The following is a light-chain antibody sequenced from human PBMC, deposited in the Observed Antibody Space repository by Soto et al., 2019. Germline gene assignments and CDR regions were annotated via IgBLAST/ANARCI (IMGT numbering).Light chain of an antibody. CDR1: CSNVGAPYD. Sequence: QSVLTQPPSLSGAPGQRFTISCTLICSNVGAPYDVHWYQHLPGTAPKLLIYGSTNRPSGVPGRFSGSKSGTSASLAITGLQAEDEADYYCQSYDSSLSGYVFGAGTKVNVL. CDR3: QSYDSSLSGYV. CDR2: GST. V-gene: IGLV1-40*01. J-gene: IGLJ1*01.